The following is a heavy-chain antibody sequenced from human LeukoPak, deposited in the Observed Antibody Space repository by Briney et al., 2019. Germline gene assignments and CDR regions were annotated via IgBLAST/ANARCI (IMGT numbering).Heavy chain of an antibody. CDR3: ARAERNGSGSYYHPFDY. Sequence: SVKVSCKASGYTFTSYYMHWVRQAPGQGLEWMGGIIPIFGTANYAQKFQGRVTITADEFTSTAYMELSSLRSEDTAVYYCARAERNGSGSYYHPFDYWGQGTLVTVSS. V-gene: IGHV1-69*13. CDR1: GYTFTSYY. CDR2: IIPIFGTA. D-gene: IGHD3-10*01. J-gene: IGHJ4*02.